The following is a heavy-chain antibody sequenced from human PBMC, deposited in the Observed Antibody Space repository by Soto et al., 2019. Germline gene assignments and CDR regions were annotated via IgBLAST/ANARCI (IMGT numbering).Heavy chain of an antibody. V-gene: IGHV1-18*01. D-gene: IGHD5-18*01. Sequence: QVQLVQSGAEVREPGASVKVSCKASGYTFTNYGVSWVRQAPGQGLEWMGWIGGYKGNTNYAQKLQGRVPLTTDTSTSKAYMELRSLRSDDTAVYYCAPHTLDTGMPSGYWGQGTLVTVSS. J-gene: IGHJ4*02. CDR2: IGGYKGNT. CDR1: GYTFTNYG. CDR3: APHTLDTGMPSGY.